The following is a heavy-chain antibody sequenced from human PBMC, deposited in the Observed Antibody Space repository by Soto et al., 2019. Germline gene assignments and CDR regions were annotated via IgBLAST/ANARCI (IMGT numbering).Heavy chain of an antibody. Sequence: ASVKVSCKASGYTFSGFYMHWVRQAPGQGLEWMGWINPNSGGTKSAEKFQGRVTTTRDTSISTAYMELSRLTSDDTAVYYCASAAVTGTAGLDFWGQGTQVTVSS. CDR3: ASAAVTGTAGLDF. CDR1: GYTFSGFY. D-gene: IGHD6-19*01. V-gene: IGHV1-2*02. J-gene: IGHJ4*02. CDR2: INPNSGGT.